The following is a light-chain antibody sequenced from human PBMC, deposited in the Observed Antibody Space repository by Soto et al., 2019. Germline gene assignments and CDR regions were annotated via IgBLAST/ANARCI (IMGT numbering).Light chain of an antibody. CDR3: QVRDRSTYHVV. CDR2: YDS. Sequence: SYELTQPPSVSVAPGKTATINCGGDKIGSKSVLWYQQKPGQAPVLVIFYDSDRPSGIPERFSGSNSGNTATLTISRVEDGDEADYYCQVRDRSTYHVVFGGGTKLTVL. V-gene: IGLV3-21*04. J-gene: IGLJ2*01. CDR1: KIGSKS.